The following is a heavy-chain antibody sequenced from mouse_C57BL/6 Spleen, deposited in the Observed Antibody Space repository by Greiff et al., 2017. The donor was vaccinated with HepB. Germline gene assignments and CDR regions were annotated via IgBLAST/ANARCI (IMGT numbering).Heavy chain of an antibody. D-gene: IGHD1-1*01. Sequence: EVQVVESGGDLVKPGGSLKLSCAASGFTFSSYGMSWVRQTPDKRLEWVATISSGGSYTYYPDSVKGRFTISRDNAKNTLYLQMSSLKSEDTAMYYGARSITTVVATGRYFDVWGTGTTVTVSS. V-gene: IGHV5-6*01. J-gene: IGHJ1*03. CDR2: ISSGGSYT. CDR1: GFTFSSYG. CDR3: ARSITTVVATGRYFDV.